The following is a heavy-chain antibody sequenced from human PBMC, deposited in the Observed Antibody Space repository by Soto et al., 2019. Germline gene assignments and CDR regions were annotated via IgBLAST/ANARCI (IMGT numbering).Heavy chain of an antibody. J-gene: IGHJ4*02. Sequence: PGGSLRLSCAASGFTFISYTMSWVLQAPWKGLEWVSTISGSGSSTYSADSVKGRFTISRDNSKNTLYLQMNSLRVEDTAIYYCAKAWGIDYWGQGTLVTVSS. CDR3: AKAWGIDY. V-gene: IGHV3-23*01. CDR1: GFTFISYT. D-gene: IGHD7-27*01. CDR2: ISGSGSST.